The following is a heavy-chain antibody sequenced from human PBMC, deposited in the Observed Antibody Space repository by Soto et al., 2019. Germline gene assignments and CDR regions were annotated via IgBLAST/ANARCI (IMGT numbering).Heavy chain of an antibody. J-gene: IGHJ5*02. CDR1: GGSFSGYY. CDR3: ARGNGVVYRTNWFDP. Sequence: SETLSLTCAVYGGSFSGYYWSWIRQPPGKGLEWIGEINHSGSTNYDPSLKSRVTISVDTSKNQFSLKLSSVTAADTAVYYCARGNGVVYRTNWFDPWGQGTLVTVSS. V-gene: IGHV4-34*01. CDR2: INHSGST. D-gene: IGHD3-3*01.